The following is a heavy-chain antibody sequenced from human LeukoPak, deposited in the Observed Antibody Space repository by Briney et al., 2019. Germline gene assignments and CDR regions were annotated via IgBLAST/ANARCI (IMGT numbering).Heavy chain of an antibody. V-gene: IGHV1-69*05. CDR1: GGTFTSYA. Sequence: ASVKVSCKASGGTFTSYAISWVRQAPGQGLEWMGGIIPIFGTANYAQKFQGRVTITTDESTSTAYMELSSLRSEDTAVYYCAREGPGDAFDIWGQGTMVTVSS. CDR2: IIPIFGTA. J-gene: IGHJ3*02. CDR3: AREGPGDAFDI.